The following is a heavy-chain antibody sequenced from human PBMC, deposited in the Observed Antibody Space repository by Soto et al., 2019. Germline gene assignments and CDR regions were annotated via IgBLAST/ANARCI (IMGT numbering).Heavy chain of an antibody. J-gene: IGHJ4*02. CDR3: ARVVSSLWLRSYFDY. CDR2: ISSSSSTI. Sequence: SGGSLRLSCAASGFTFSSYSMNWVRQAPGKGLEWVSYISSSSSTIYYADSVKGRFTISRDNAKNSLYLQMNSLRAEDTAVYYCARVVSSLWLRSYFDYWGQGTLVTVSS. D-gene: IGHD5-12*01. CDR1: GFTFSSYS. V-gene: IGHV3-48*01.